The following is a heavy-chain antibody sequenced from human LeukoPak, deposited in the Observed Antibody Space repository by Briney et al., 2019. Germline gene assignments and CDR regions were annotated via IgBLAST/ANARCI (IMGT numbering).Heavy chain of an antibody. V-gene: IGHV3-15*01. CDR1: GFTFSSYW. D-gene: IGHD3-22*01. CDR2: IKSKTDGGTT. Sequence: GSLRLSCAASGFTFSSYWMSWVRQAPGKGLEWVGRIKSKTDGGTTDYAAPVKGRFTISRDDSKNTLYLQMNSLKTEDTAVYYCTTAVDYYDSSGYSYYFDYWGQGTLVTVSS. CDR3: TTAVDYYDSSGYSYYFDY. J-gene: IGHJ4*02.